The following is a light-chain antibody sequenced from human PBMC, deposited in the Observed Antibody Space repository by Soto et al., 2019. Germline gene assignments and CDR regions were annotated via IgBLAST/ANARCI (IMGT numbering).Light chain of an antibody. CDR1: KSIHTS. V-gene: IGKV3-11*01. J-gene: IGKJ1*01. CDR3: QQRANWPGT. Sequence: DIVLTQSPATLSLSPGERATLSCRASKSIHTSLAWYQQQPGQAPRLLIYDASNRATGIPARFSGSGSGTDFTLTISSLEAKDFAVYYCQQRANWPGTFGQGTKVDIK. CDR2: DAS.